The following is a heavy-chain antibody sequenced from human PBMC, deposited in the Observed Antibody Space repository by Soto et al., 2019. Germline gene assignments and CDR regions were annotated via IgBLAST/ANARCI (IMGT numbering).Heavy chain of an antibody. V-gene: IGHV1-2*02. Sequence: ASVKVSCKASGYSFTGYNLHWVRQAPGQGLEWMGWINPNSGGTNYAQKFQGRVTMTRDTSISLAYMELSRLRSDDTAVYYCARDGKGDYYLLTCYYNYYGMDVWGQGTTVTVSS. CDR2: INPNSGGT. CDR1: GYSFTGYN. D-gene: IGHD3-9*01. CDR3: ARDGKGDYYLLTCYYNYYGMDV. J-gene: IGHJ6*02.